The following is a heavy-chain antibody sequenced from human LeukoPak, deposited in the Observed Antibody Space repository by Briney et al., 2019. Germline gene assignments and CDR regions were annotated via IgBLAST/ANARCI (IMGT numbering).Heavy chain of an antibody. Sequence: GGSLRLSCVASGFTFSISWVTWIRQAPGKGLEWVSYISSSGSTIYYADSVKGRFTISRDNAKNSLYLQMNSLRAEDTAVYYCARGSGSFQGDYWGQGTLVTVSS. CDR2: ISSSGSTI. J-gene: IGHJ4*02. V-gene: IGHV3-11*01. D-gene: IGHD1-26*01. CDR1: GFTFSISW. CDR3: ARGSGSFQGDY.